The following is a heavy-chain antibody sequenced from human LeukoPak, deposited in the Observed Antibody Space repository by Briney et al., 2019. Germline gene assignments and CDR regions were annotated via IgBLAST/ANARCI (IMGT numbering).Heavy chain of an antibody. V-gene: IGHV4-38-2*02. CDR1: GYSISSGSY. D-gene: IGHD6-6*01. CDR2: IYHSGST. J-gene: IGHJ4*02. Sequence: SETLSLTCTVSGYSISSGSYWGWIRQPPGKGLEWIGNIYHSGSTYYNPSLKSRVTISVDTSKNQFSLKLSSVTAADTAVYYCVRSSSSIFDYWGQGTLVTVSS. CDR3: VRSSSSIFDY.